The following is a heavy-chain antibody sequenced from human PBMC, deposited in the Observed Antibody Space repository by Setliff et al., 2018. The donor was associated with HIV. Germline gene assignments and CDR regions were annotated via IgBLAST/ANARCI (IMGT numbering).Heavy chain of an antibody. CDR2: IYYNTRT. J-gene: IGHJ4*02. CDR1: GGSISSSSFY. V-gene: IGHV4-39*02. D-gene: IGHD3-3*01. CDR3: ASGSPLYSGSYYGDY. Sequence: LSLTCNVSGGSISSSSFYWAWLRQPPGKEPEWIASIYYNTRTYYNLSLRSRVTISVDTSKNLFSLKMTSVTAADTAVYYCASGSPLYSGSYYGDYWGQGILVTVSS.